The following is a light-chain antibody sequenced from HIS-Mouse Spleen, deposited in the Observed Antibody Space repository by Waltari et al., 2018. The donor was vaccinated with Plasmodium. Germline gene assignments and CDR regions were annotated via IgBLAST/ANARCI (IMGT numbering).Light chain of an antibody. J-gene: IGKJ1*01. V-gene: IGKV1-5*03. CDR2: KAS. CDR3: QQYNSYSWT. CDR1: QSISSW. Sequence: DIQMTQSPSTLSASVGDRVTITCRASQSISSWLAWYQQKPGKAPKLRIYKASSLESGVPSRFSGSGSWTEFTLTISSLQPDDFATYYCQQYNSYSWTFGQGTKVEIK.